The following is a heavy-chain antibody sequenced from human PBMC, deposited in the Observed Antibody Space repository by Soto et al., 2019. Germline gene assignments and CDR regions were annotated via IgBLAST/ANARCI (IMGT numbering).Heavy chain of an antibody. Sequence: EVQLVESGGGLTQPGGSLRLSCVVSGFIVSRSHMMWVRQAPGKGLEGVAVIYNHGQINYVDPVKGRFTIARDNSKNTISRQLNSLQVEATAVYYCVRVTGAERPWCQGALVTVSS. CDR2: IYNHGQI. V-gene: IGHV3-53*01. D-gene: IGHD7-27*01. CDR3: VRVTGAERP. CDR1: GFIVSRSH. J-gene: IGHJ5*02.